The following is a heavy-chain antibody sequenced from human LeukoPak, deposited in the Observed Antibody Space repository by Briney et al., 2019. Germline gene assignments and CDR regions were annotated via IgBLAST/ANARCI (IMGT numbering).Heavy chain of an antibody. Sequence: SETLSLTCTVSGGSISSYYWSWIRQPPGKGLEWIGEINHSGSTNYNPSLKSRVTISVDTSKNQFSLKLSSVTAADTAVYYCARVSGGAGIRAAGYYGMDVWGQGTTVTVSS. J-gene: IGHJ6*02. D-gene: IGHD6-25*01. CDR2: INHSGST. V-gene: IGHV4-34*01. CDR1: GGSISSYY. CDR3: ARVSGGAGIRAAGYYGMDV.